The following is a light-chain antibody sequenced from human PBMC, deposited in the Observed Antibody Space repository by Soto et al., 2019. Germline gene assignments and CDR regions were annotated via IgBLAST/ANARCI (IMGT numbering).Light chain of an antibody. CDR1: QSVSSSY. CDR3: QQRSNRIT. V-gene: IGKV3D-20*02. CDR2: GAS. Sequence: EIVLTQSPGTLSLSPGERATLSCRASQSVSSSYLAWYQQKPGQAPRLLIYGASSRATGIPARFSGSGSGTDFTLTISSLEPEDFAVYYCQQRSNRITFGQGTRLEIK. J-gene: IGKJ5*01.